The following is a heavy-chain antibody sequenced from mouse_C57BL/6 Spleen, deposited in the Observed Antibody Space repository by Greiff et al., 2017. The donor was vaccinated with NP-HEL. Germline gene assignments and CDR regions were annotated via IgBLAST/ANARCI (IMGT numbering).Heavy chain of an antibody. CDR2: IDPENGDI. CDR3: TTFSGY. D-gene: IGHD6-2*01. Sequence: EVQLQQSGAELVRPGASVKLSCTASGFNIKDDYMHWVKQRPEQGLEWIGWIDPENGDIEYASKFQGKATITADTSSNTAYLQLSSLASEDTADYYCTTFSGYWGQGTTLTVSS. V-gene: IGHV14-4*01. J-gene: IGHJ2*01. CDR1: GFNIKDDY.